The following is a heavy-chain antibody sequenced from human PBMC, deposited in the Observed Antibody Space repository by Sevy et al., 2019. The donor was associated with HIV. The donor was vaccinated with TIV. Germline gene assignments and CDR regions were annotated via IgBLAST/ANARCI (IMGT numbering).Heavy chain of an antibody. CDR2: IYPGDSET. CDR1: GYSFTAYW. J-gene: IGHJ3*02. V-gene: IGHV5-51*01. D-gene: IGHD1-26*01. CDR3: ARPTGLKVGIDLGTLDI. Sequence: GESLKISCKGSGYSFTAYWIDWVRQVPGKGLEWMGTIYPGDSETRYSPSVQGQVTISADKSLTTAYLQWSSLKASDTAVYYGARPTGLKVGIDLGTLDIWGQGQWSPSPQ.